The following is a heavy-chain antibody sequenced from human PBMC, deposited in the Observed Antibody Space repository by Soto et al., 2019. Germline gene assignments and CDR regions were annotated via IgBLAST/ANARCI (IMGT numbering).Heavy chain of an antibody. Sequence: ASVKVSCKASGGTFSSYAISWVRQAPGQGLEWMGGIIPIFGTANYAQKFQGRVTITADKSTSTAYMELSSLRSEDTAVYYCASPNYGGNGARNYYYYGMDVWGQGTTVTVSS. CDR2: IIPIFGTA. D-gene: IGHD4-17*01. CDR3: ASPNYGGNGARNYYYYGMDV. J-gene: IGHJ6*02. CDR1: GGTFSSYA. V-gene: IGHV1-69*06.